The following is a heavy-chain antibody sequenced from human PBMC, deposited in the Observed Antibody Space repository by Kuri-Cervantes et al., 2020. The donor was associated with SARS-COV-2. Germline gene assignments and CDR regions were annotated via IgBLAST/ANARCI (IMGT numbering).Heavy chain of an antibody. CDR1: GYTFTGYY. J-gene: IGHJ4*02. CDR2: INPNSGGT. CDR3: ARGYYSHSDY. V-gene: IGHV1-2*04. Sequence: ASVKVSCKASGYTFTGYYMHWVRQAPGQGLEWMGWINPNSGGTNYAQKFQGWVTMTRDTSISTVYMELSRLRSDDTAVYFCARGYYSHSDYWGQGTLVTVSS. D-gene: IGHD1-26*01.